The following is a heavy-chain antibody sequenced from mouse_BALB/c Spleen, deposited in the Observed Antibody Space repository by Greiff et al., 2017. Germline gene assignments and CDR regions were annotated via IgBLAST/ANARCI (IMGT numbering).Heavy chain of an antibody. V-gene: IGHV1S81*02. CDR3: TRWGYDGYYGVPDY. CDR2: INPSNGGT. J-gene: IGHJ2*01. CDR1: GYTFTSYY. D-gene: IGHD2-3*01. Sequence: QVQLQQPGAELVKPGASVKLSCKASGYTFTSYYMYWVKQRPGQGLEWIGGINPSNGGTNFNEKFKSKATLTVDKSSSTAYMQLSSLTSEDSAVYYCTRWGYDGYYGVPDYWGQGTTLTVSS.